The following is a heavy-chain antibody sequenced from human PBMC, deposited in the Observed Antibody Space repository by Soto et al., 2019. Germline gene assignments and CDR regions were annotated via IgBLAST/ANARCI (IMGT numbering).Heavy chain of an antibody. CDR3: ARDPAIYSGKFDYGLDV. Sequence: GGSLRLSCAVSGFTFSSYEMNWVRQAPGKGLEWVSYIGTSGKTIYYADSVRGRFTISRDNAKNSLYLQMNSLRAEDTAVYFCARDPAIYSGKFDYGLDVWGRGTTVTSP. CDR1: GFTFSSYE. D-gene: IGHD4-4*01. CDR2: IGTSGKTI. J-gene: IGHJ6*02. V-gene: IGHV3-48*03.